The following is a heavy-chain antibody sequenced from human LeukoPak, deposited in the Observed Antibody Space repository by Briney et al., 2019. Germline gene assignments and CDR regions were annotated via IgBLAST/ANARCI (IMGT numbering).Heavy chain of an antibody. CDR3: ARDAERIRATDGFDV. Sequence: PGGSLTLSCAASGFSVSNNYMTWVRQAPGKGLEWVSIIYTSTSTYYADSLKGRFTVSRDNSKNALYLQMNSLRAEDTAVYYCARDAERIRATDGFDVWGQGTMVTVSS. J-gene: IGHJ3*01. CDR2: IYTSTST. CDR1: GFSVSNNY. D-gene: IGHD3-10*01. V-gene: IGHV3-66*01.